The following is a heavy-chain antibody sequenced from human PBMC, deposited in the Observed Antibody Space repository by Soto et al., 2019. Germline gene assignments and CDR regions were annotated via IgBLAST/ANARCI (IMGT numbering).Heavy chain of an antibody. D-gene: IGHD2-21*02. CDR3: ARAISFDCGGDCYSGYFDY. Sequence: EVQLLESGGGWVQPGGSLRLSCATSGFTFSSYPMNWVRQAPGKGLEWVSGISAGGDSTYYADSVKGRFTIFRDNAKNSLYLQMNSLRAEDTAVYYCARAISFDCGGDCYSGYFDYWGQGTLVTVSS. CDR2: ISAGGDST. CDR1: GFTFSSYP. V-gene: IGHV3-23*01. J-gene: IGHJ4*02.